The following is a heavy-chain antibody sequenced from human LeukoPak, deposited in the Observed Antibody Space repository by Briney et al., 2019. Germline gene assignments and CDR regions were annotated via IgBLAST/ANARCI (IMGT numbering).Heavy chain of an antibody. CDR2: ISSSSSTI. Sequence: GGSLRLSCAASGFTFSSYSMNWVRQAPGKGLEWVSYISSSSSTIYYADSVKGRFTISRDNAKNSVYLQMNSLRAEDTAVYYCAKVFKGWVGATGLGAFDIWGQGTMVTVSS. V-gene: IGHV3-48*04. J-gene: IGHJ3*02. CDR1: GFTFSSYS. CDR3: AKVFKGWVGATGLGAFDI. D-gene: IGHD1-26*01.